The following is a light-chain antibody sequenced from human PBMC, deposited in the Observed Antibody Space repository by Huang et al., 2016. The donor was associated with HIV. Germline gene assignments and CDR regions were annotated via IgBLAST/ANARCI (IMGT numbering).Light chain of an antibody. Sequence: AIQMTQSPSSLSASTGDRVTITCRASQAISDYLAWFQQKPGKAPKLMIYAASTLQRGVPSMFSGSGSVTDFTFTISRLQSEDFATYYCQQYYTYPLTFGQGTRLETK. CDR2: AAS. J-gene: IGKJ5*01. CDR1: QAISDY. V-gene: IGKV1-8*01. CDR3: QQYYTYPLT.